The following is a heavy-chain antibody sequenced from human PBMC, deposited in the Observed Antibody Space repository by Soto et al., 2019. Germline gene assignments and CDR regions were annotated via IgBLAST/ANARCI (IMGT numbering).Heavy chain of an antibody. CDR2: IIPIFGTA. CDR1: GGTFSSCA. Sequence: SVKVSCKASGGTFSSCAISWVRQAPGQGLEWMGGIIPIFGTANYAQKFQGRVAITADESTSTAYMELSSLRSEDTAVYYCARKYIVVVPAATEDYYYYGMDVWGQGTTVTVSS. CDR3: ARKYIVVVPAATEDYYYYGMDV. D-gene: IGHD2-2*01. J-gene: IGHJ6*02. V-gene: IGHV1-69*13.